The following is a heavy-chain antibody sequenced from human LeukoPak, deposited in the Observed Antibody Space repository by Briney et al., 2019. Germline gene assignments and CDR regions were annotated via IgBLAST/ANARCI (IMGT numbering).Heavy chain of an antibody. CDR2: ISWNSGSI. CDR3: AKDRDPYSSVLNSFDP. D-gene: IGHD6-19*01. V-gene: IGHV3-9*01. J-gene: IGHJ5*02. CDR1: GFTFDDYD. Sequence: PGGSLRLSCAASGFTFDDYDMHWVRQAPGKGLEWVSGISWNSGSIGYADSVKGRFTISRDNAKNSLYLQMNSLRAEDTALYYCAKDRDPYSSVLNSFDPWGQGTLVTVSS.